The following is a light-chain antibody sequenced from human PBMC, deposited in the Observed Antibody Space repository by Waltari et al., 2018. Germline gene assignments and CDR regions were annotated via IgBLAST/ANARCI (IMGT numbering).Light chain of an antibody. V-gene: IGLV2-23*02. J-gene: IGLJ2*01. Sequence: QSALPQPASVSGYPGQSIAISCTVTSSDVGNHTRVSWYQQPPGKAPKLMIYAVSKRPSGVSDRFSGSKSGDMASLTISGLQPEDEAEYFCSSYAGSSKGVFGGGTKVTVL. CDR1: SSDVGNHTR. CDR2: AVS. CDR3: SSYAGSSKGV.